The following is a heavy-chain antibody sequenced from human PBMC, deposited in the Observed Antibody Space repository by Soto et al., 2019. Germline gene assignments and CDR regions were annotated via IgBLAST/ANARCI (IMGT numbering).Heavy chain of an antibody. V-gene: IGHV1-69*13. CDR1: GGTFSSYA. J-gene: IGHJ3*02. CDR2: IIPIFGTA. Sequence: GASVKVSCKASGGTFSSYAISWVRQAPGQGLEWMGGIIPIFGTANYAQKFQGRVTITADESTSTAYMELSSLRSEDTAVYYCVYCSGGISQSGVFAFDIWGQGTMVTVSS. D-gene: IGHD2-15*01. CDR3: VYCSGGISQSGVFAFDI.